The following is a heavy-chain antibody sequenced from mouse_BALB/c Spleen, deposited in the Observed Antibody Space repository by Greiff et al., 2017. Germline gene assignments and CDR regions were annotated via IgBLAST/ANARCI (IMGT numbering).Heavy chain of an antibody. CDR3: ARHNYGRNYAMDY. D-gene: IGHD1-1*01. CDR1: GFAFSSYD. V-gene: IGHV5-12-1*01. Sequence: EVMLVESGGGLVKPGGSLKLSCAASGFAFSSYDMSWVRQTPEKRLEWVAYISSGGGSTYYPDTVKGRFTISRDNAKNTLYLQMSSLKSEDTAMYYCARHNYGRNYAMDYWGQGTSVTVSS. J-gene: IGHJ4*01. CDR2: ISSGGGST.